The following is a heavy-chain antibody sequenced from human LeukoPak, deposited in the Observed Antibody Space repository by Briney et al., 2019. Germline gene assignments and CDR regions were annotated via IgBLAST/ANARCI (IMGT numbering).Heavy chain of an antibody. J-gene: IGHJ4*02. CDR3: ARDLSGYGDYFDY. D-gene: IGHD2-15*01. V-gene: IGHV4-59*12. CDR1: GGSISSYY. Sequence: SETLSLTCTVPGGSISSYYWTWIRQPPGKGLEWLGYIYYSGNTNYNPSLKSRVTISLDTSKNQFSLKLSSVTAADTAVYYCARDLSGYGDYFDYWGQGTLVTVSS. CDR2: IYYSGNT.